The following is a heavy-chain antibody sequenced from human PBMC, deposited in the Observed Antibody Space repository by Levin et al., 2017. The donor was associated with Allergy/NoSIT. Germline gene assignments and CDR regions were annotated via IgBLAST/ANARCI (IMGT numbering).Heavy chain of an antibody. V-gene: IGHV3-23*01. D-gene: IGHD4-11*01. CDR1: GFTFSSYA. CDR3: AKVMRYADFHLNSNPRRGAFDI. J-gene: IGHJ3*02. Sequence: GESLKISCAASGFTFSSYAMSWVRQAPGKGLEWVSAISGSGGSTYYADSVKGRFTISRDNSKNTLYLQMNSLRAEDTAVYYCAKVMRYADFHLNSNPRRGAFDIWGQGTMVTVSS. CDR2: ISGSGGST.